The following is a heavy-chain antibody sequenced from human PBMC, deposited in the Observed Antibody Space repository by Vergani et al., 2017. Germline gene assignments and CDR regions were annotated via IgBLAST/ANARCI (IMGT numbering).Heavy chain of an antibody. CDR3: AKVGRSEVAGTFGAFDI. Sequence: EVQLLESGGDLVQPGGSLRLSCAASGFTFIMHAMSWVRQAPGKGLEWVSTPSASDRRTHYADSVKGRFTIYRDNSKNTRFLHMNSLRPEDTAVYYCAKVGRSEVAGTFGAFDIWGQGTMVTVSS. CDR1: GFTFIMHA. V-gene: IGHV3-23*01. D-gene: IGHD6-19*01. J-gene: IGHJ3*02. CDR2: PSASDRRT.